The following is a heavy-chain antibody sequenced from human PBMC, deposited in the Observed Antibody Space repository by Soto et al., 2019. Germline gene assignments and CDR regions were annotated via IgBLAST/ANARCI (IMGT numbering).Heavy chain of an antibody. Sequence: GESLKISCKGSGYSFTSYWIGWVRQMPGKGLEWMGIIYPGDSDTRYSPSFQGQVTISADKSISTAYLQWSSLKASDTAMYYCARQASTSRYYYYGMDFWGQGTTVTVSS. D-gene: IGHD2-2*01. V-gene: IGHV5-51*01. J-gene: IGHJ6*02. CDR2: IYPGDSDT. CDR1: GYSFTSYW. CDR3: ARQASTSRYYYYGMDF.